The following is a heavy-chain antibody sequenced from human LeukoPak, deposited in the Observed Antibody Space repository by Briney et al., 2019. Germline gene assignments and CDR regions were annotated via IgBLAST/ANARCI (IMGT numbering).Heavy chain of an antibody. D-gene: IGHD3-9*01. CDR2: INGSGGST. Sequence: GGSLRLSCAASGFTFSSYAMSWVRQAPGKGLEWVSAINGSGGSTHYADSVKGRFTISRDNSKNTLYLQMNSLGAEDTAVYYCAKGWYDIVSGFGYWGQGTLVTVSS. J-gene: IGHJ4*02. V-gene: IGHV3-23*01. CDR3: AKGWYDIVSGFGY. CDR1: GFTFSSYA.